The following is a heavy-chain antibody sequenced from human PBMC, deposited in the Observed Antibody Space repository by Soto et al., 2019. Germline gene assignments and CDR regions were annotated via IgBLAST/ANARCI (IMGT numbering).Heavy chain of an antibody. CDR2: ISYDGSNK. Sequence: PGGSLRLSCAASGFTFSSYGMHWVRQAPGKGLEWVAVISYDGSNKCYADSVKGRFTISRDNSKNTLYLQMNSLRAEDTAVYYCAKSGAWELRGGAFDIWGQGTMVTVSS. V-gene: IGHV3-30*18. J-gene: IGHJ3*02. D-gene: IGHD1-26*01. CDR1: GFTFSSYG. CDR3: AKSGAWELRGGAFDI.